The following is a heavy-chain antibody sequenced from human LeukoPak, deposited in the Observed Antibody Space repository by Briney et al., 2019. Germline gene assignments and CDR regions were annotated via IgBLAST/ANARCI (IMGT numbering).Heavy chain of an antibody. V-gene: IGHV4-59*01. CDR3: ARASYDFWSAPFDY. CDR1: GGSISSYY. D-gene: IGHD3-3*01. J-gene: IGHJ4*02. Sequence: SETLSLTCTVSGGSISSYYWSCIRQPPGNGLEWIGYIYYSGSTNYNPSLKSRATISVDTSKNQFSLKLSSVTDADTAVYYCARASYDFWSAPFDYWGQGTLVTVSS. CDR2: IYYSGST.